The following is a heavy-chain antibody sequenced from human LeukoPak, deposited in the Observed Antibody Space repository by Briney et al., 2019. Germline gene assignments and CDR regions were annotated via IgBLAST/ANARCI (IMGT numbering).Heavy chain of an antibody. D-gene: IGHD6-19*01. CDR2: TYLGDSDT. Sequence: GESLKISCKGSGYSFTNYWIGWVRQLPGKGLGWMGITYLGDSDTRYSPSFQGQVTISADKSISTAYLQWSSLKASDTAMYYCARHPSYYSGWPLDSWGQGTLVTVSS. J-gene: IGHJ4*02. CDR3: ARHPSYYSGWPLDS. V-gene: IGHV5-51*01. CDR1: GYSFTNYW.